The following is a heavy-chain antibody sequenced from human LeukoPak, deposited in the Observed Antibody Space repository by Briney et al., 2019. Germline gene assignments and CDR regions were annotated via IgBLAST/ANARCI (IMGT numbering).Heavy chain of an antibody. CDR1: GCTFSGYA. CDR2: ISGSGGST. J-gene: IGHJ3*02. V-gene: IGHV3-23*01. D-gene: IGHD3-9*01. Sequence: GGSLRLSCGASGCTFSGYAMSWVRQAPGKGLEWVSAISGSGGSTYYADSVKGRFTISRDNSKNTLYLQMNSLRAEDTAVYYCAKDQWGPTINYDINVRDAFDIWGQGTMVTVSS. CDR3: AKDQWGPTINYDINVRDAFDI.